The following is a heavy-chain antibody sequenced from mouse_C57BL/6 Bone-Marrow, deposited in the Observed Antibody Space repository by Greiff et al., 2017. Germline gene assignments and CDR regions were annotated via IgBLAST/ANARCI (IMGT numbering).Heavy chain of an antibody. D-gene: IGHD1-1*01. CDR1: GYTFTDYY. CDR3: ARDYYGSSFWYFDV. V-gene: IGHV1-76*01. Sequence: VNVVESGAELVRPGASVKLSCKASGYTFTDYYINWVKQRPGQGLEWIARIYPGSGNTYYNVKFKGKATLTAEKSSSTAYMQLSSLTSEDSAVYFCARDYYGSSFWYFDVWGTGTTVTVSS. J-gene: IGHJ1*03. CDR2: IYPGSGNT.